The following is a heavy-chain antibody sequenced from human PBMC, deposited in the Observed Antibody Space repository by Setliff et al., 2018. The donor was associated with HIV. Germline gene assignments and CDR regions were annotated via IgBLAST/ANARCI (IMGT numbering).Heavy chain of an antibody. D-gene: IGHD3-10*01. J-gene: IGHJ4*02. V-gene: IGHV1-8*02. CDR1: GGIFDSYA. CDR3: VSRSRHMVRGYYFDY. CDR2: MNPNSGNT. Sequence: ASVKVSCKVSGGIFDSYAINWVRQATGQGLEWMGWMNPNSGNTGYAQKFQGRVTMTRNTSISTAYMELSSLRSDDTAVYYCVSRSRHMVRGYYFDYWGQGALVTVSS.